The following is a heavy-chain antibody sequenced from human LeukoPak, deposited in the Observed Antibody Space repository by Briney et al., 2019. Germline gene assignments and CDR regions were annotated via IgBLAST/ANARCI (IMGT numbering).Heavy chain of an antibody. CDR2: ISYDGSNK. V-gene: IGHV3-30*18. D-gene: IGHD1-1*01. CDR3: AKPGNWNDDDAFDI. J-gene: IGHJ3*02. CDR1: GFTFSSYE. Sequence: GGSLRLSCAASGFTFSSYEMNWVRQAPGKGLEWVAVISYDGSNKYYADSVKGRFTISRDNSKNTLYLQMNSLRAEDTAVYYCAKPGNWNDDDAFDIWGQGTMVTVSS.